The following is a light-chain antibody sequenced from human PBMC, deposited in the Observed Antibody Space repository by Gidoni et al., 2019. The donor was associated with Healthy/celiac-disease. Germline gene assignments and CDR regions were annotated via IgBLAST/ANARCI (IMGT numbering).Light chain of an antibody. J-gene: IGKJ1*01. CDR1: QSVSSSY. V-gene: IGKV3-20*01. CDR2: GAS. CDR3: QQYGSSPWT. Sequence: IVLTQSPGTLSLSTGERATLSCRASQSVSSSYLAWYQQKPGQAPRLLIYGASSRATGIPDRLSGSGSGTDFTLTISRLEPEAFAVYYFQQYGSSPWTFGQGTKVEIK.